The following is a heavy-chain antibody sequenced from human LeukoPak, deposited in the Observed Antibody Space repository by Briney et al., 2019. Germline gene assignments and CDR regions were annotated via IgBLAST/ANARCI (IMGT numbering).Heavy chain of an antibody. D-gene: IGHD2-15*01. CDR2: ISSSSSYI. CDR3: AKVNWCGASCADA. Sequence: GGSLRLSCAASGFTFSSYSMNWVRQAPGKGLEWVSSISSSSSYIYYAGSVQGRFTISRDNSKNTLSLQMNSLRAEDTAVYYCAKVNWCGASCADAWGQGTLVTVSS. CDR1: GFTFSSYS. V-gene: IGHV3-21*04. J-gene: IGHJ4*02.